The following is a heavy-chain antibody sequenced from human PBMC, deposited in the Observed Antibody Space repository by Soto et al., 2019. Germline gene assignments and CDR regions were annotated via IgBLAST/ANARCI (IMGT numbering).Heavy chain of an antibody. Sequence: QLQLQESGPGLVKPSETLSLTCTVSGGSISSSSYYWGWIRQPPGKGLEWIGSIYYSGSTYYNPSLKSRVTISVDTSKNQFSLKLSSVTAADTAVYYCARHQGKQWLSSDDAFDIWGQGTMVTVSS. V-gene: IGHV4-39*01. D-gene: IGHD6-19*01. CDR2: IYYSGST. CDR1: GGSISSSSYY. J-gene: IGHJ3*02. CDR3: ARHQGKQWLSSDDAFDI.